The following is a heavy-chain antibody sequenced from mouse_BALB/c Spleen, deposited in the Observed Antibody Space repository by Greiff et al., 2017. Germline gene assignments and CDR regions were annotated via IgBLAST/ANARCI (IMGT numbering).Heavy chain of an antibody. CDR2: IYPGDGDT. J-gene: IGHJ4*01. CDR3: ARVDDDAMDY. CDR1: GYAFSSSW. Sequence: QVQLQQSGPELVKPGASVKISCKASGYAFSSSWMNWVKQRPGQGLEWIGRIYPGDGDTNYNGKFKGKATLTADKSSSTAYMQLSSLTSVDSAVYFCARVDDDAMDYWGQGTSVTVSS. V-gene: IGHV1-82*01. D-gene: IGHD2-12*01.